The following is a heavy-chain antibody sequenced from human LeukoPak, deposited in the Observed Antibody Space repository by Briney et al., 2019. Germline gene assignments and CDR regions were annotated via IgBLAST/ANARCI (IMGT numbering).Heavy chain of an antibody. CDR2: ISPTGSTT. J-gene: IGHJ4*02. Sequence: GGSLRLSCAVSGLTVSNVWMNWVRQAPGKGLEWVSRISPTGSTTSYADSVKGRFTVSRDNAKNTLYLQVNNLRAEDTAVYYCARGPNSNWSGLDFWGQGTLLTVSS. CDR3: ARGPNSNWSGLDF. CDR1: GLTVSNVW. V-gene: IGHV3-74*01. D-gene: IGHD6-6*01.